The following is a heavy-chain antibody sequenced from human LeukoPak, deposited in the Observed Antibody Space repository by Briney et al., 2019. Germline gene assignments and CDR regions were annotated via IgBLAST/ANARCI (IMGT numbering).Heavy chain of an antibody. Sequence: GASVKVSCKASGGTFSSYAISWVRQAPGQGLEWMGGIIPIFGTANYAQKFQGRVTITTDESTSTAYMELSSLRSEDTAVYYCAREGRGYYDSSGRQQIFDIWGQGTMVTVSS. CDR2: IIPIFGTA. CDR1: GGTFSSYA. V-gene: IGHV1-69*05. J-gene: IGHJ3*02. D-gene: IGHD3-22*01. CDR3: AREGRGYYDSSGRQQIFDI.